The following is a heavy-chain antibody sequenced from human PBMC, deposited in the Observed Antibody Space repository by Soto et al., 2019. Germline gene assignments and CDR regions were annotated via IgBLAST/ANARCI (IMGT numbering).Heavy chain of an antibody. CDR1: GYTFTSYA. V-gene: IGHV1-3*01. Sequence: ASVKVSCKASGYTFTSYAMHWVRQAPGQRLEWMGWINAGNGNTKCSQKFQGRVTITRDTSASTAYMELSSLRSEDTAVYYCARELDVVVPAATRYYYYYYGMDVWGQGATVTVSS. D-gene: IGHD2-2*01. J-gene: IGHJ6*02. CDR2: INAGNGNT. CDR3: ARELDVVVPAATRYYYYYYGMDV.